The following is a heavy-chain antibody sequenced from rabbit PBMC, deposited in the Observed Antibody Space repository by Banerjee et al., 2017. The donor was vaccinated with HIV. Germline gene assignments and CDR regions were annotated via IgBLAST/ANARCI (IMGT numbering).Heavy chain of an antibody. CDR3: AQAYASSSGYYIDIYYFNL. D-gene: IGHD1-1*01. CDR1: GIDFSSDYY. V-gene: IGHV1S40*01. Sequence: SLEESGGDLVKPGGSLTLTCTASGIDFSSDYYMCWVRQAPGKGLEWIACIYTDDDNTYYASWAKGRFTISRASSTTVTLQMTSLTAADTTTYFCAQAYASSSGYYIDIYYFNLWGPGTLVTVS. CDR2: IYTDDDNT. J-gene: IGHJ4*01.